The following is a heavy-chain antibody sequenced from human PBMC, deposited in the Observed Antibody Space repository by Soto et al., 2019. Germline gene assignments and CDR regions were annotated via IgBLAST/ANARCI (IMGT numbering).Heavy chain of an antibody. J-gene: IGHJ6*02. CDR3: ARNVLQSYYYYGMDV. CDR2: IYSGGST. CDR1: GFTVSSNY. Sequence: GGSLRLSCAASGFTVSSNYMSWVRQAPGKGLEWVSVIYSGGSTYYADSVKGRFTISRDNSKNTLYLQMNSLRAEDTAVYYCARNVLQSYYYYGMDVWGQGTTVTVSS. V-gene: IGHV3-66*01. D-gene: IGHD4-4*01.